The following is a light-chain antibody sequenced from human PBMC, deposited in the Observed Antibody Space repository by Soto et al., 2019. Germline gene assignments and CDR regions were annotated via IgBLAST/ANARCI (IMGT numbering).Light chain of an antibody. J-gene: IGKJ2*01. CDR3: QQYSIWPYT. CDR1: QSISSN. Sequence: EIVMTQSPATLSVSPGDRATLSCRASQSISSNLAWYQQTPGQAPRLLIYGASTRATGIPARFSGSGSGTEFTLIISSLQSEDFAVYYCQQYSIWPYTFGQGTKLEIK. V-gene: IGKV3-15*01. CDR2: GAS.